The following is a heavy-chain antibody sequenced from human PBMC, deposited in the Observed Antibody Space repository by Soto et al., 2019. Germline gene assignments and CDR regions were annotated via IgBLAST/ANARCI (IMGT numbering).Heavy chain of an antibody. CDR2: IIPIFGVT. Sequence: QVQLVQSGAEVKKPGSSVKVSCKASGGTFSSYTITWVRQAPGQGLEWLGRIIPIFGVTNYAQKFQDRVTITADRSTTTAYMELGRLRSEDTAVYYCVRDWESTTQTWGFGDSWGQGTMVTVSS. CDR1: GGTFSSYT. J-gene: IGHJ4*02. D-gene: IGHD1-1*01. V-gene: IGHV1-69*08. CDR3: VRDWESTTQTWGFGDS.